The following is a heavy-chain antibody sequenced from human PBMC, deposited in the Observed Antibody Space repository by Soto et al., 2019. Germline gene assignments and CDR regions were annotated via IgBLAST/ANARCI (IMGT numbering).Heavy chain of an antibody. J-gene: IGHJ4*02. CDR1: GGAFSANY. CDR3: ATGGLFSS. CDR2: INHSRHT. Sequence: QVQLQQWGAGVLKPSETLSLTCGISGGAFSANYWSWIRQAPGKGLEWLGEINHSRHTEYNPSFKSRVSISADTSKNQFSLSLTSVTADDTAIYYCATGGLFSSWGQGTQVTVSS. D-gene: IGHD3-3*01. V-gene: IGHV4-34*01.